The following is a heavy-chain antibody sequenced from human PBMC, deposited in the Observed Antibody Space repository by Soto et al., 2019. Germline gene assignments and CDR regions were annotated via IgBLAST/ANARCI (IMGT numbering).Heavy chain of an antibody. J-gene: IGHJ4*02. CDR2: ISAYNGNT. CDR1: GYTFTSYG. V-gene: IGHV1-18*01. Sequence: ASVKVSCKASGYTFTSYGISWVRQAPGQGLEWMGWISAYNGNTNYAQKLQGRVTMTTDTSTSTAYMELRSLRSDDTAVYYCAREERATWATDYGDYGYWGQGTLVTVSS. D-gene: IGHD4-17*01. CDR3: AREERATWATDYGDYGY.